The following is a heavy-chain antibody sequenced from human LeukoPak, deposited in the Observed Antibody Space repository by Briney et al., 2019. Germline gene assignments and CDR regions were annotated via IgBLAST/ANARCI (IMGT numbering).Heavy chain of an antibody. CDR1: GYTFTSYG. CDR3: ARVPICSSTSCYWFDP. CDR2: ISAYNGNT. V-gene: IGHV1-18*04. J-gene: IGHJ5*02. Sequence: APVKVSCKASGYTFTSYGISWVRQAPGQGLEWMGWISAYNGNTNYAQKLQGRVTMTTDTSTSTAYMELRSLRSDDTAVYYCARVPICSSTSCYWFDPWGQGTLATVSS. D-gene: IGHD2-2*01.